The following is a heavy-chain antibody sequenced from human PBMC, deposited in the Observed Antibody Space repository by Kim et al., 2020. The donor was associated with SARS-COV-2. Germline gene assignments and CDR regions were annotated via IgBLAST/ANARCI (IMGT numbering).Heavy chain of an antibody. J-gene: IGHJ4*02. CDR3: ASAKGSHLSTFDY. CDR2: IIPIFGRA. CDR1: GGTFSRSA. Sequence: SVKVSCKASGGTFSRSAINWVRQASGQGLEWMGGIIPIFGRANYAQRFQGRVTMTADEYTSTAYMELSSLRPEDTAVYYCASAKGSHLSTFDYWGEGT. V-gene: IGHV1-69*13.